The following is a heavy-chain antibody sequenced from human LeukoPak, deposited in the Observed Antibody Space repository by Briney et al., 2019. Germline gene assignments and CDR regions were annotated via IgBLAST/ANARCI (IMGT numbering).Heavy chain of an antibody. CDR3: AVEMATILGDAFDI. V-gene: IGHV4-59*01. D-gene: IGHD5-24*01. CDR2: IYYSGST. J-gene: IGHJ3*02. Sequence: PSETLSLTCAVSGGSISSYYWSWIRQPPGKGLGWIGYIYYSGSTNYNPSLKSRVTISVDTSKNQFSLKLSSVTAADTAVYYCAVEMATILGDAFDIWGQGTMVTVSS. CDR1: GGSISSYY.